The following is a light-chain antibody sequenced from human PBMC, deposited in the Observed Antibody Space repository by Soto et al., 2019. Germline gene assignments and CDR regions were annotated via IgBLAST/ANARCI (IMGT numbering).Light chain of an antibody. CDR3: QSYDSSLSGWV. J-gene: IGLJ3*02. Sequence: QSALTQPASVSGSPGQSITISCTGTSSDVGGYNYVSWYQQHPGKAPKLMIYDVSNRPSGVSNRFSGSKSGTSASQAITGLQAEDEADYYCQSYDSSLSGWVFGGGTQLTVL. CDR1: SSDVGGYNY. V-gene: IGLV2-14*01. CDR2: DVS.